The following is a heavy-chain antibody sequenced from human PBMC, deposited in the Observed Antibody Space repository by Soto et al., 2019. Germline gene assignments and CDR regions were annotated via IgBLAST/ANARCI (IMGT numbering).Heavy chain of an antibody. CDR3: ANDYSNLPFDY. V-gene: IGHV3-30*18. CDR1: GFTFSSYG. Sequence: QVQLVESGGGVVQPGRSLRLSCAASGFTFSSYGMHWVRQAPGKGLEWVAVISYDGSNKYYADSVKGRFTISRDNSKNTLYLQMNSLRAEDTAVYYCANDYSNLPFDYWGQGTLVTVSS. D-gene: IGHD4-4*01. J-gene: IGHJ4*02. CDR2: ISYDGSNK.